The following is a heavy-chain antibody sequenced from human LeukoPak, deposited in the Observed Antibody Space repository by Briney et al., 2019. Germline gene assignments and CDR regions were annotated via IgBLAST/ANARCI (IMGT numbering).Heavy chain of an antibody. Sequence: HAGGSLRLSCAASGFTFSSYGMSWVRQAPGKGLEWVSAISGSGGSTYYADSVKGRFTISRDNSKNTLYLQMNSLRAEDTAVYYCAKDESGSYGSGWFDPWGQGTLVTVSS. D-gene: IGHD1-26*01. V-gene: IGHV3-23*01. CDR2: ISGSGGST. CDR1: GFTFSSYG. CDR3: AKDESGSYGSGWFDP. J-gene: IGHJ5*02.